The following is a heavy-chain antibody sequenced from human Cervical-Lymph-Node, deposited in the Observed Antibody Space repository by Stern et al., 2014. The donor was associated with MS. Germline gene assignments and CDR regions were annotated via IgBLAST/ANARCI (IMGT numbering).Heavy chain of an antibody. J-gene: IGHJ3*01. D-gene: IGHD3-16*01. CDR1: GYIFTNYW. V-gene: IGHV5-51*03. Sequence: EVQLVESGPEVKQSGESLKISCQGSGYIFTNYWIGWVRQVPGKGLEWMGIFHPSDSDTRYSPSFQGQVPFAVDKSIIPASLRWSSLQASDTAIYYCARRVVRLDAFDVWGQGTMVTVSS. CDR2: FHPSDSDT. CDR3: ARRVVRLDAFDV.